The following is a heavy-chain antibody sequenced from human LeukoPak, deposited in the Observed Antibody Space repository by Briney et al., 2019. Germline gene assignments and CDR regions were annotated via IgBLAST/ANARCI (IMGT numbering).Heavy chain of an antibody. CDR2: IEQDGSEK. V-gene: IGHV3-7*01. CDR1: GFTFSNYW. CDR3: ARRLMGVRTVDY. D-gene: IGHD3-10*01. J-gene: IGHJ4*02. Sequence: GGSLRLSCAASGFTFSNYWMSWVRQTPGKGLEWVANIEQDGSEKYYVDSVKGRFTISRGNAKNSLYLQMNSLRAEDTAVYYCARRLMGVRTVDYWGQGTLVTVSS.